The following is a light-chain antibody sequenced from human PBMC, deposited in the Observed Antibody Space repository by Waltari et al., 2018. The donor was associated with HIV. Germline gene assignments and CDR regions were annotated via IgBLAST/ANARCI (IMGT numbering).Light chain of an antibody. J-gene: IGLJ3*02. CDR3: VLYMGSGRV. Sequence: QTVVTQEPAISVSLGGRITPTYALNSWSVPTGYFHGWYQQTPGQAPRTLILKRNIRSSGDPDRFSGSIVGNKAALTITGAQPDDDSHYYCVLYMGSGRVFGGGTRLTVL. CDR1: SWSVPTGYF. CDR2: KRN. V-gene: IGLV8-61*01.